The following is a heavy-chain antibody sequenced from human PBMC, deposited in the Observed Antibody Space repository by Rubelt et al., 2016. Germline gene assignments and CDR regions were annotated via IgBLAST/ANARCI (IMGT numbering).Heavy chain of an antibody. Sequence: LEEPSETLSLTCAAYGGSFSGYYWSWIRQPPGKGLEWIGEINHSGGISYNPSLKSRVTISVDTSKNQISLKVRSVTAADTAVYYCARDRAITFGGVIVPGYWGQGTLVTVSS. CDR2: INHSGGI. CDR3: ARDRAITFGGVIVPGY. D-gene: IGHD3-16*02. V-gene: IGHV4-34*01. CDR1: GGSFSGYY. J-gene: IGHJ4*02.